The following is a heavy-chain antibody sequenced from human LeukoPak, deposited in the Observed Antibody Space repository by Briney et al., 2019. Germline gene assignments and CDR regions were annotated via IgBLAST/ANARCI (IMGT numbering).Heavy chain of an antibody. J-gene: IGHJ4*02. Sequence: ASVKVSCKTSGYTFTTFGISWVRQAPGQGLEWMGWISSYNGNTTYARELQGRVTITTDTSTNIAYMELRSLRSDDTAMYYCATEKLSGRWQRAYYFDYWGQGTLVTVSS. CDR1: GYTFTTFG. D-gene: IGHD4-23*01. CDR2: ISSYNGNT. CDR3: ATEKLSGRWQRAYYFDY. V-gene: IGHV1-18*01.